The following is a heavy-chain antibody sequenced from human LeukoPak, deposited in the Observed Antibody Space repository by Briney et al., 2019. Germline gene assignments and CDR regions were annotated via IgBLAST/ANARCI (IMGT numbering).Heavy chain of an antibody. V-gene: IGHV3-23*01. D-gene: IGHD3-9*01. J-gene: IGHJ6*02. CDR2: ISGSGGST. CDR3: AKERNYDILTGYYYYGMDV. Sequence: PGGSLRLSCAASGFTFSSYAMSWVRQAPGKGLEWVSAISGSGGSTYYADSVKGRFTISRDNSKNTLYLQMNSLRAEDTAVYYCAKERNYDILTGYYYYGMDVWGQGTTVTVSS. CDR1: GFTFSSYA.